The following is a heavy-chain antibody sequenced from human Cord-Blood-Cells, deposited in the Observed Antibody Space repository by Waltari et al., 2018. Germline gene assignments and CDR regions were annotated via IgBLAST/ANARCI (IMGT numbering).Heavy chain of an antibody. CDR3: ARGQTNYYGSGSYYNFDY. V-gene: IGHV1-8*03. CDR1: GYTFTSYD. D-gene: IGHD3-10*01. J-gene: IGHJ4*02. Sequence: QVQLVQSGAEVKKPGASVKVSCKASGYTFTSYDINWVRQATGQGLEWMGWMNPNSGNTGYAQKVQGRVTITRNTSIRTAYMELSSLRSEDTAVYYCARGQTNYYGSGSYYNFDYWGQGTLVTVSS. CDR2: MNPNSGNT.